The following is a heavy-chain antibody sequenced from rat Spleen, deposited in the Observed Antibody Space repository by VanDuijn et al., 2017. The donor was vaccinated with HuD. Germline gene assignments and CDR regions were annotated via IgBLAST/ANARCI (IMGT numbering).Heavy chain of an antibody. J-gene: IGHJ2*01. Sequence: EVQLVESDGGLVQPGRSLKLSCAASGFTFSDYYMAWVRQAPTKGLEWVALISYDGRSTYYRDSVQGRFTISRDNAKNTLYLQMDSLRSEDTATYFCARYFDDWGQGVMVTVSS. CDR3: ARYFDD. V-gene: IGHV5-29*01. CDR2: ISYDGRST. CDR1: GFTFSDYY.